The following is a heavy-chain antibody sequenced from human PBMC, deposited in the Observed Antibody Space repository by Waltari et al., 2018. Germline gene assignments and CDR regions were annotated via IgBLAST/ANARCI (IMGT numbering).Heavy chain of an antibody. CDR1: GIIFTNFA. Sequence: EVQLLESGGGLVQPGGSLRPSCAASGIIFTNFAINWVRLAPGTGLDWVAAITVSDDTFYADSVMGRFTVSRDTSKNTVYLQMNGLRAEDTAIYYCAKPFYNWDDPLHSWGQGTLVAVSS. V-gene: IGHV3-23*01. D-gene: IGHD1-20*01. CDR2: ITVSDDT. CDR3: AKPFYNWDDPLHS. J-gene: IGHJ4*02.